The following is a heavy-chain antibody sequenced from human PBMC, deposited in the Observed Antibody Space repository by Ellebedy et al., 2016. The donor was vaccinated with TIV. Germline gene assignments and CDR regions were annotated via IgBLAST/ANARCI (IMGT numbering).Heavy chain of an antibody. J-gene: IGHJ5*02. CDR2: TYYRSKWYS. V-gene: IGHV6-1*01. CDR3: ARSAYYMEWLDP. Sequence: SQTLSLTXAISEDSLSSNTATWNWIRQSPSRGLEWLGRTYYRSKWYSDYAPSVKSRITVNADTSMSQVSLHLNSVSPEDTAVYYCARSAYYMEWLDPWGQGTLVTVSS. CDR1: EDSLSSNTAT. D-gene: IGHD2/OR15-2a*01.